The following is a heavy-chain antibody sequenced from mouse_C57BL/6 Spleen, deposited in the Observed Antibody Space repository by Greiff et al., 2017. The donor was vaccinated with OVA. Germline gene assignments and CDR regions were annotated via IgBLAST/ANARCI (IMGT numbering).Heavy chain of an antibody. J-gene: IGHJ2*01. CDR1: GFTFSDYY. CDR3: ARGPYGYDRDYFDY. D-gene: IGHD2-2*01. CDR2: INYDGSST. Sequence: EVKVVESEGGLVQPGSSMKLSCTASGFTFSDYYMAWVRQVPEKGLEWVANINYDGSSTYYLDSLKSRFIISRDNAKNILYLQMSSLKSEDTATYYCARGPYGYDRDYFDYWGQGTTLTVSS. V-gene: IGHV5-16*01.